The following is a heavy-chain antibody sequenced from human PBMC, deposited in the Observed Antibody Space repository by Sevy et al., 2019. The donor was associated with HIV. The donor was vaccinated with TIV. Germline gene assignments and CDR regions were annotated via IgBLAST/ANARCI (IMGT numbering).Heavy chain of an antibody. Sequence: SETLSLSCSVSGGSVSSGTHYWSWIRQPPGKGLEWIGHIYKTGSTNYKLSLQSRVTISVDTSTNQFSLRLRSVTAADTAVYYCARVPRGQLWYSGSLGGYYYHMDVWGKGTTVTVSS. D-gene: IGHD3-16*01. V-gene: IGHV4-61*01. CDR2: IYKTGST. CDR1: GGSVSSGTHY. CDR3: ARVPRGQLWYSGSLGGYYYHMDV. J-gene: IGHJ6*03.